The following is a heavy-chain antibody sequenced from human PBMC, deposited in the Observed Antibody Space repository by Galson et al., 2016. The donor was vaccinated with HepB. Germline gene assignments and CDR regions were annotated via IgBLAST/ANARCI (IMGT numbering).Heavy chain of an antibody. V-gene: IGHV3-30*18. D-gene: IGHD3-9*01. CDR2: ISYDGSNK. Sequence: LEWVPVISYDGSNKYYADSVKGRFTISRDNSKKTLYLQMNSLRAEDTAVYYCAKNLNYDIMTGYYANWYFDLWGRGTLVTVSA. J-gene: IGHJ2*01. CDR3: AKNLNYDIMTGYYANWYFDL.